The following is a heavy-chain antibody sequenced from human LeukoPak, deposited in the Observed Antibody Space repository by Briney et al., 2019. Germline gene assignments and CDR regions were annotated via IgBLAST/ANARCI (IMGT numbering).Heavy chain of an antibody. CDR3: ARNNHPRYYYMDV. J-gene: IGHJ6*03. D-gene: IGHD1-14*01. CDR1: GFTFSSYS. V-gene: IGHV3-21*01. Sequence: GGSLRLSCAASGFTFSSYSMNWVRQAPGKGLEWVSSISSSSSYIYYADPVKGRFTISRDNAKNSLYLQMNSLRAEDTAVYYCARNNHPRYYYMDVWGKGTTVTVSS. CDR2: ISSSSSYI.